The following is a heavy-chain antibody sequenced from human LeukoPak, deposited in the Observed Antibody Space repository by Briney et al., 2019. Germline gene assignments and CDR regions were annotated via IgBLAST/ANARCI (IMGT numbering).Heavy chain of an antibody. CDR1: GFTVSSNY. J-gene: IGHJ4*02. D-gene: IGHD6-25*01. Sequence: PGGSLRLSCAASGFTVSSNYMSWVRQAPGKGLEWVSVIYSGGSTYYADSVKGRFTISRDNSKNTLYLQMYSLRAEDTAVYYCAKFFAPSGGASGWTWTIDNWGQGTLVIVSS. V-gene: IGHV3-53*01. CDR2: IYSGGST. CDR3: AKFFAPSGGASGWTWTIDN.